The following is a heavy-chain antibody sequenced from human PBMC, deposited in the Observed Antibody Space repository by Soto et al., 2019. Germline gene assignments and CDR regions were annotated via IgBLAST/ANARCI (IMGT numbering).Heavy chain of an antibody. CDR1: GGTFSSYT. V-gene: IGHV1-69*08. CDR2: IIPILGIA. CDR3: ARDCTNGVCYTNWFDP. Sequence: QVPLVQSGAEVKKPGSSVKVSCKASGGTFSSYTISWVRQAPGQGLEWMGRIIPILGIANYAQKFQGRVTITADKSTSTAYMELSSLRSEDTAVYYCARDCTNGVCYTNWFDPWGQGTLVTVSS. D-gene: IGHD2-8*01. J-gene: IGHJ5*02.